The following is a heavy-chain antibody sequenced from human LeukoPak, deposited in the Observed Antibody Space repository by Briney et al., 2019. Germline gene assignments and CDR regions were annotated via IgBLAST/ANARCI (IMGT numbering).Heavy chain of an antibody. J-gene: IGHJ4*02. D-gene: IGHD6-19*01. CDR3: ARADSSGLVDY. CDR2: IYYSGST. Sequence: SETLSLTCTVSGGSISSYYWSWIRQPPGKGLEWIGYIYYSGSTDYNPSLKSRVTISVDTSKNQFSLKLSSVTAADTAVYYCARADSSGLVDYWGQGALVTVSS. V-gene: IGHV4-59*08. CDR1: GGSISSYY.